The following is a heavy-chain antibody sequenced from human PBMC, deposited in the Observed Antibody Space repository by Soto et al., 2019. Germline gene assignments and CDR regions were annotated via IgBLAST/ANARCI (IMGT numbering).Heavy chain of an antibody. Sequence: QVQLVQSGAEVKKPGSSVKVSCKASGGTFSSYAISWVRQAPGQGLEWMGGIIPIFGTANYAQKFQGRVTITADESTSTAYMELSSLRSEDTAVYYCAQNASPIVVVPGDAYYYYGMDVWGQGTTVTVSS. CDR3: AQNASPIVVVPGDAYYYYGMDV. V-gene: IGHV1-69*01. D-gene: IGHD2-2*01. J-gene: IGHJ6*02. CDR2: IIPIFGTA. CDR1: GGTFSSYA.